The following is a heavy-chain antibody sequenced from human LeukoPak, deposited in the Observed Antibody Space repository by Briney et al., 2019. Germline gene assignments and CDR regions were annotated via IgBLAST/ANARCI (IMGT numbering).Heavy chain of an antibody. CDR3: AKLAGGYYSATNWFDP. CDR2: ISGSGGST. J-gene: IGHJ5*02. Sequence: PGGSLRLSCAASGFTFSSYAMSWVRQAPGKGLEWVSAISGSGGSTYYADSVKGRFTISRDNSKNTLYLQMNSLRAEDTAVYYCAKLAGGYYSATNWFDPWGQGTLVTVSS. CDR1: GFTFSSYA. V-gene: IGHV3-23*01. D-gene: IGHD3-22*01.